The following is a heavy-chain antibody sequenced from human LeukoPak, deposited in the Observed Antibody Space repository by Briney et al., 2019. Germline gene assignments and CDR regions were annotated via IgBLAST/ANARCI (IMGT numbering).Heavy chain of an antibody. CDR1: GGSISSYY. CDR3: ARRAYYYDSSGYYAFDI. Sequence: SETLSPTCTVSGGSISSYYWSWIRQPAGKGLEWIGRIYTSGSTNYNPSLKSRVTMSVDTSKNQFSLNLSSVTAADTAVYYCARRAYYYDSSGYYAFDIWGQGTMVTVSS. CDR2: IYTSGST. D-gene: IGHD3-22*01. V-gene: IGHV4-4*07. J-gene: IGHJ3*02.